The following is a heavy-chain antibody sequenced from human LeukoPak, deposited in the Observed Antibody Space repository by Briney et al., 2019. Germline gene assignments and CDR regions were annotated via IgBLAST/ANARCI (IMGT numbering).Heavy chain of an antibody. J-gene: IGHJ4*02. CDR2: IRADAVTT. CDR3: AKLRGYSYDRLDY. Sequence: GGSLRLSCAASGFTVSSNYMSWVRQAPGKWLEWVSGIRADAVTTYYAASVKGRFIVSRDNSKNTLHLQMNSLRAEDTAVYYCAKLRGYSYDRLDYWGQGTLVTVSS. CDR1: GFTVSSNY. V-gene: IGHV3-66*03. D-gene: IGHD5-18*01.